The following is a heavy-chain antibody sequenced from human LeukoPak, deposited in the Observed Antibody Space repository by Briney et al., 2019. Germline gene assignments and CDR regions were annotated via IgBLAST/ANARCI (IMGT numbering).Heavy chain of an antibody. D-gene: IGHD3-22*01. Sequence: GGSLRLSCAASGFTFSSYGIHWVRQTPGKGLEWVAVIAYDGGNKYYADSVKGRFTISRDNSKNTLYLQMNSVRAEDTAVYYCARDSSPWYYYDRSGSNGFDPWGQGTLVAVSS. CDR1: GFTFSSYG. J-gene: IGHJ5*02. V-gene: IGHV3-30-3*01. CDR2: IAYDGGNK. CDR3: ARDSSPWYYYDRSGSNGFDP.